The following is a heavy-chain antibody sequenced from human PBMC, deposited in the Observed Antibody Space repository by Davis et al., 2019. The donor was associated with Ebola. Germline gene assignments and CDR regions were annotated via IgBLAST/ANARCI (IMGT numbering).Heavy chain of an antibody. CDR3: ARAQLRATTFVRTGGMDV. CDR1: GFTFSSYW. J-gene: IGHJ6*02. CDR2: IKQDGSEK. D-gene: IGHD1-26*01. V-gene: IGHV3-7*03. Sequence: GESLKISCAASGFTFSSYWMNWVRQDPGKGLEWVANIKQDGSEKYYVDSVKGRFTISRDNAKNSLYLQMSSLRAEDAAIYYCARAQLRATTFVRTGGMDVWGQGTTVTVSS.